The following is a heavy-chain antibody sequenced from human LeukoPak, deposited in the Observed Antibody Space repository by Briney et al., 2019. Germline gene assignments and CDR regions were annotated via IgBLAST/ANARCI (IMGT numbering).Heavy chain of an antibody. CDR3: ARAGGRLGSPPAYYYYYMDV. CDR1: GGSINSYY. D-gene: IGHD2-15*01. Sequence: SETLSLTCTVSGGSINSYYWSWIRQPPGKGLEWIGYIYDSGSTNYNPSLKSRVTISVDTSKNQFSLKLSSVTAADTAVYYCARAGGRLGSPPAYYYYYMDVWGKGTTVTISS. CDR2: IYDSGST. J-gene: IGHJ6*03. V-gene: IGHV4-59*01.